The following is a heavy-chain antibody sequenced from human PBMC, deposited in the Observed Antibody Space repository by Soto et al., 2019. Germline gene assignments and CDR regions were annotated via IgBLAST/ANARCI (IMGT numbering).Heavy chain of an antibody. J-gene: IGHJ6*03. CDR2: IYYSGST. Sequence: QVQLQESGPGLVKPSETLSLTCTVSGGSISSYYWSWIRQPPGKGLEWIGYIYYSGSTNYNPSLKSRVTISVDTSKNQFALKLSSVAAADTAVYYCARASSIYSYGYRGGLRLDYYYYMDVWGKGTTVTVSS. D-gene: IGHD5-18*01. CDR1: GGSISSYY. V-gene: IGHV4-59*01. CDR3: ARASSIYSYGYRGGLRLDYYYYMDV.